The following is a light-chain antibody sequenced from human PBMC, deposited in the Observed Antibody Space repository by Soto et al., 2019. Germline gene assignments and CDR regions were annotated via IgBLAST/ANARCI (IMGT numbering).Light chain of an antibody. CDR1: SSDIGAYDY. J-gene: IGLJ3*02. V-gene: IGLV2-8*01. Sequence: QSALTQPASLSGSPGQSITISCTGTSSDIGAYDYVSWFQQHPGKAPKLMISEVSKRPSGVPDRFSGSKSGNTASLAVSGLQVDDEALYYCSAYAGSGIWVFGGGTKVTVL. CDR2: EVS. CDR3: SAYAGSGIWV.